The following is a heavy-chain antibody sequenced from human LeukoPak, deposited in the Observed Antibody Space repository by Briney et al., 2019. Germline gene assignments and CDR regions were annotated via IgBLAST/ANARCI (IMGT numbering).Heavy chain of an antibody. J-gene: IGHJ4*02. D-gene: IGHD6-19*01. V-gene: IGHV3-30-3*01. CDR2: ISYDGSNK. Sequence: GRSLRLSCAASGFTFSSYAMHWVRQAPGKGLEWVAVISYDGSNKYYADSVKGRFTISRDNSKNTLYLQMNSLRAEDTAVYYCAKDGQWRGLNYWGQGTLVTVSS. CDR3: AKDGQWRGLNY. CDR1: GFTFSSYA.